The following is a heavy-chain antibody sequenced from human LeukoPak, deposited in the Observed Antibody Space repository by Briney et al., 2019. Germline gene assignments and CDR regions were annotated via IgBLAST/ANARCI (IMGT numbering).Heavy chain of an antibody. V-gene: IGHV3-11*01. CDR2: ISSSGSSM. CDR3: ARVNYYSGSYWFDP. D-gene: IGHD3-10*01. Sequence: PGGSLRLSCAASGFTLSGCYMSWIRQAPGKGLEWVSYISSSGSSMYYADSVKGRFTISRDNAKNSLYLQMTSLRAEDTAVYYCARVNYYSGSYWFDPWGQGTLVTVSS. J-gene: IGHJ5*02. CDR1: GFTLSGCY.